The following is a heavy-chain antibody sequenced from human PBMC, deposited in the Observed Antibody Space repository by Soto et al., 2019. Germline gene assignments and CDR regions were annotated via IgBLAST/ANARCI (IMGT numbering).Heavy chain of an antibody. Sequence: QVQLVQSGAEVKKPGSSVKVSCKASGGTFSSYTISWVRQAPGQGLEWMGRIIPILGIANYAQKFQGRVTITADKSTSTAYMELSSLRSEDTAVYYCARAWVYYYYMDVWGNGTTVTVSS. V-gene: IGHV1-69*02. CDR1: GGTFSSYT. J-gene: IGHJ6*03. CDR3: ARAWVYYYYMDV. CDR2: IIPILGIA. D-gene: IGHD1-26*01.